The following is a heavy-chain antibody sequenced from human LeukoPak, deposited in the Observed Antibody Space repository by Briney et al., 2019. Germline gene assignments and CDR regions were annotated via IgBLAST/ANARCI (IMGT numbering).Heavy chain of an antibody. CDR3: ARELVSLGTGYFDL. V-gene: IGHV3-23*01. D-gene: IGHD7-27*01. CDR1: GFTFRTYG. J-gene: IGHJ2*01. Sequence: GGSLRLSCAASGFTFRTYGMTWVRQAPGKGLEWVSGITGSSTWTYYADSVRGRFTISRDNSKNTLHLQMNNLTADDTAIYYCARELVSLGTGYFDLWGRGTLVTVSS. CDR2: ITGSSTWT.